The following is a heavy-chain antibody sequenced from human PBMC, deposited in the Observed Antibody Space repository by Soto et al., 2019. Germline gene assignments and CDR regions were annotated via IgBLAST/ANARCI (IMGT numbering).Heavy chain of an antibody. CDR2: IYYSGST. V-gene: IGHV4-59*01. CDR3: ARGSVVRGVDC. CDR1: GGSISSYY. D-gene: IGHD3-10*01. J-gene: IGHJ4*02. Sequence: QVQLQESGPGLVKPSETLSLTCTVSGGSISSYYWSWIRQPPGKGLEWIGYIYYSGSTNYNPSLKSRVTISVDTSKNQFSLKLSSVTAADTAVYYCARGSVVRGVDCWGQGTLVTVSS.